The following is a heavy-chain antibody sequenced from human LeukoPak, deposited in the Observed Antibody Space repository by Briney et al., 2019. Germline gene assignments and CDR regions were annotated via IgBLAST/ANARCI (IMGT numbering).Heavy chain of an antibody. CDR3: ARPLMYYYGSETYFWFDP. CDR1: EFTFSSYW. Sequence: GGSLRLSCAASEFTFSSYWMSWVRQAPGKGLEWVANIKQDGSEKYYGDSVKGRFTISRDNAKNSLSLQMNSLRAEDTAVYYCARPLMYYYGSETYFWFDPWGQGTLVTVSS. V-gene: IGHV3-7*01. CDR2: IKQDGSEK. D-gene: IGHD3-10*01. J-gene: IGHJ5*02.